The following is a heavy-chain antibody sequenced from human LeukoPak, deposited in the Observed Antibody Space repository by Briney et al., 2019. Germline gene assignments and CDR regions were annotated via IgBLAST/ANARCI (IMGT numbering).Heavy chain of an antibody. V-gene: IGHV3-7*01. CDR3: ARGGTFVSDY. Sequence: GGSLRLSCAASGFTFSTFWMSWVRQAPGKGREWVANINQGGSEKYYVDSMKGRFTVSRDNAKNSLYLQMDSLRAEDTAVYYCARGGTFVSDYWGQGTLVTVSS. CDR1: GFTFSTFW. J-gene: IGHJ4*02. CDR2: INQGGSEK. D-gene: IGHD1-1*01.